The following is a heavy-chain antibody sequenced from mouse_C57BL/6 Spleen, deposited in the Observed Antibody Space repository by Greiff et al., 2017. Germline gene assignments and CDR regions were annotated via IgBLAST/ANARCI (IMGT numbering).Heavy chain of an antibody. Sequence: DVKLQESGPGLVKPSQSLSLTCSVTGYSITSGYYWNWIRQFPGNKLEWMGYISYDGSNNYNPSLKNRISITRDTSKNQFFLKLNSVTTEDTATYYCARGEVSWFAYWGQGTLVTVSA. CDR2: ISYDGSN. CDR3: ARGEVSWFAY. J-gene: IGHJ3*01. V-gene: IGHV3-6*01. CDR1: GYSITSGYY.